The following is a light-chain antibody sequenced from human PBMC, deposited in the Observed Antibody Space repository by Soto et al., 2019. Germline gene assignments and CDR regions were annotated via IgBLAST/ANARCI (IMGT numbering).Light chain of an antibody. CDR1: QSVSSNY. J-gene: IGKJ1*01. CDR3: QQYSSSRT. CDR2: DAS. V-gene: IGKV3-20*01. Sequence: EIGLTQSPGTLSLSPGERATLSCRASQSVSSNYLAWYQQKPGQAPRLLMYDASSRATGIPDRFSGSGSGTDFTLTISRLEPEDFAVYYCQQYSSSRTFGQGTKVEIK.